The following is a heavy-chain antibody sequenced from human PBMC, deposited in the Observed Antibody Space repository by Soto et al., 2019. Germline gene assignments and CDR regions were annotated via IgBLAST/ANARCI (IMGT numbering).Heavy chain of an antibody. CDR2: ISHSGTST. Sequence: EVQLLESGGGLVQPGGSLRLSCAVSGVTFSNFAMNWVRQAPGKGLEWVSGISHSGTSTYYADSVKGRFTISRDNSKNTLYGQMNSLGAEDTAVYYCAKGSWVHHGSEGGNWLDPWGQGTLVTVSS. CDR1: GVTFSNFA. D-gene: IGHD3-10*01. CDR3: AKGSWVHHGSEGGNWLDP. J-gene: IGHJ5*02. V-gene: IGHV3-23*01.